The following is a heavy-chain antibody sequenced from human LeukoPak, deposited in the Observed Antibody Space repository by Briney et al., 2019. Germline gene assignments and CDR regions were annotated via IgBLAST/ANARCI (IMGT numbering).Heavy chain of an antibody. D-gene: IGHD3-22*01. Sequence: GRSLRLSCAASGFTFNNYGMHWVRQAPGKGLEWVAAIWYDGSNKYYADSVRGRFTISRDNSKNTLYLQMNSLRAEDTALYYCARGQEYYYDSSAYSKFDYWGQGTLVTVSS. CDR1: GFTFNNYG. J-gene: IGHJ4*02. CDR2: IWYDGSNK. CDR3: ARGQEYYYDSSAYSKFDY. V-gene: IGHV3-33*01.